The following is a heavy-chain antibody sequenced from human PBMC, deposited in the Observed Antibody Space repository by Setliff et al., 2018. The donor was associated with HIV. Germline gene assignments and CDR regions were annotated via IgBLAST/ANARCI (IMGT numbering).Heavy chain of an antibody. CDR3: ARIAWPWWQWLVRSGKWYFDY. CDR2: ISPSNGYT. J-gene: IGHJ4*02. Sequence: ASVKVSCKASGYTFSSYGISWVRQAPGQGLEWMGWISPSNGYTDYAQKFRDRVTLTTDTSTSTAYMEIKSLTSDDTAVYYCARIAWPWWQWLVRSGKWYFDYWGQGTLVTVSS. V-gene: IGHV1-18*01. CDR1: GYTFSSYG. D-gene: IGHD6-19*01.